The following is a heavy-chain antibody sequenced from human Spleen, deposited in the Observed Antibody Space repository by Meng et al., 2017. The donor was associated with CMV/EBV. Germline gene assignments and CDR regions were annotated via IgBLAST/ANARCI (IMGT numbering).Heavy chain of an antibody. D-gene: IGHD6-13*01. J-gene: IGHJ6*02. CDR1: GGLSRTSV. CDR2: VIPMVGRT. CDR3: ARDINSGSSRYYDGMEV. Sequence: SVKVSCKVSGGLSRTSVISWVRQAPGQGLEWMGGVIPMVGRTNYGQKFQGRVTITADKSATTAHMELHSLRSEDTAVYYCARDINSGSSRYYDGMEVWGQGTTVTVSS. V-gene: IGHV1-69*10.